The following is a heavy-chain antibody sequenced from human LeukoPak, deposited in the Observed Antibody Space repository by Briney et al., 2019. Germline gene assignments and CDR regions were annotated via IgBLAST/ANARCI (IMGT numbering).Heavy chain of an antibody. D-gene: IGHD3-10*02. CDR2: INSDGSST. V-gene: IGHV3-74*01. Sequence: GGSLRLSCAASGFTFSSYWMHWVRHAPGKGLVWVSRINSDGSSTSFADSVKGRFTISRDNAKNSLYLQMNSLRAEDTAVYYCAELGITMIGGVWGKGTTVTISS. CDR1: GFTFSSYW. CDR3: AELGITMIGGV. J-gene: IGHJ6*04.